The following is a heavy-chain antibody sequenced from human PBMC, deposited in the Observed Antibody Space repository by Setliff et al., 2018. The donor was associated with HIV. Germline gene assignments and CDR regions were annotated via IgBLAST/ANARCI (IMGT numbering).Heavy chain of an antibody. CDR2: IYYSGTT. J-gene: IGHJ6*03. V-gene: IGHV4-39*01. D-gene: IGHD3-10*01. Sequence: PSETLSLTCTVSGGSISSRIYYWGCIRQPPGKGREWIGSIYYSGTTYYNPSLKSRVTISIDTSKNKFSLNLSSVTAADKAVYYCARGTMAKAGTTPFSYYYYMDVWGNGTTVTVSS. CDR1: GGSISSRIYY. CDR3: ARGTMAKAGTTPFSYYYYMDV.